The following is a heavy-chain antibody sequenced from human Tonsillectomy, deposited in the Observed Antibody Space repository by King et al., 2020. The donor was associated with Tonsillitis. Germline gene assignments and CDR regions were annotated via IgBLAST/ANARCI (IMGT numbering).Heavy chain of an antibody. Sequence: VQLVESGGGVVQPGRSLRLACAASGFTFSTYAMHWVRQAPGKGLEWVAVISHDGSNIYYAESVKGRFTISRDNSKNTLYLQMNSLRAEDTAVYYCATTLPMVTTWGDYWGQGTLVTVSS. CDR3: ATTLPMVTTWGDY. J-gene: IGHJ4*02. CDR2: ISHDGSNI. D-gene: IGHD4-17*01. CDR1: GFTFSTYA. V-gene: IGHV3-30*03.